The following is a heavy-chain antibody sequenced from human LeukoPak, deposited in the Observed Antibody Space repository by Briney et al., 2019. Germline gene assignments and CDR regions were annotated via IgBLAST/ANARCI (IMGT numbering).Heavy chain of an antibody. Sequence: GGSLRLSCAVSGFTFSTYSMNWVRQAPGKGLEWVSSISSSSNYIYYADSVRGRFTISRDNAKNSLSLQMNSLRAEDTAVYYCATARWVTTDFDYWGQGTLVTVSS. CDR2: ISSSSNYI. D-gene: IGHD4-17*01. V-gene: IGHV3-21*01. J-gene: IGHJ4*02. CDR1: GFTFSTYS. CDR3: ATARWVTTDFDY.